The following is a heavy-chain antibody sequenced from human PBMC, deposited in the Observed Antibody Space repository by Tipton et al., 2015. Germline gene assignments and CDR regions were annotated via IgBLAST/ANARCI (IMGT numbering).Heavy chain of an antibody. V-gene: IGHV3-7*03. CDR2: IKQDGSEK. D-gene: IGHD4-17*01. Sequence: SLRLSCAASGFTFYSYWMNWVRQAPGKGLEWVANIKQDGSEKNYVDSVKGRFTISRDNAKSSLYLQLNSLRPEDTAVYYCARGWEHDNGDHFDYWGHGILVTVSS. J-gene: IGHJ4*01. CDR1: GFTFYSYW. CDR3: ARGWEHDNGDHFDY.